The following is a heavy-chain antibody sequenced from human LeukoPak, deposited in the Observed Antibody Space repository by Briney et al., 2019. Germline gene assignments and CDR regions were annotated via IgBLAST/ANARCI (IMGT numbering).Heavy chain of an antibody. J-gene: IGHJ4*02. CDR3: ARDFWYYYDSSGYYYDY. V-gene: IGHV1-46*01. D-gene: IGHD3-22*01. CDR2: INPSGGST. CDR1: GYTFTSYY. Sequence: ASVKVSCKASGYTFTSYYMHWVRQAPGQGLEWMGIINPSGGSTSYAQKFQGRVTITRDTSTSTVYMELSSLRSEDTAVYYCARDFWYYYDSSGYYYDYWGQGTLVTVSS.